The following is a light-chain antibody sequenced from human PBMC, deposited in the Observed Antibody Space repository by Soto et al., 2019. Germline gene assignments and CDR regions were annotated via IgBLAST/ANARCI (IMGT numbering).Light chain of an antibody. V-gene: IGKV3-20*01. CDR3: QQYGSSGT. CDR2: GAS. J-gene: IGKJ1*01. Sequence: IVLTQSPGTLSLNPGERATLSCRASQSLSSNFLAWYQQKPGQAPRLLIYGASNRATGIPDRFSGSGSGTDFTLTISRLEPEDFAVYYCQQYGSSGTFGQGTKVDIK. CDR1: QSLSSNF.